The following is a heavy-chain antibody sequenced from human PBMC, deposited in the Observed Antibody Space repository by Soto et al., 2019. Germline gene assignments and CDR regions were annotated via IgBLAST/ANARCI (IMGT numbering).Heavy chain of an antibody. CDR2: LYNGGTT. CDR1: GGSIDNRSYY. D-gene: IGHD6-13*01. CDR3: ARDGYSSRDNYYGMDV. Sequence: SETLSLTCTVSGGSIDNRSYYFGWIRQPPGKGLEWIGCLYNGGTTNYNSSLKGRVTIFADTSQNQFSLKLSSVTAADTAVYYCARDGYSSRDNYYGMDVWGQGTTVTVS. V-gene: IGHV4-39*07. J-gene: IGHJ6*02.